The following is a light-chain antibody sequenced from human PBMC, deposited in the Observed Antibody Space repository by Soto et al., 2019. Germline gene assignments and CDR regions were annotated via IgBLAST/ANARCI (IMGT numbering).Light chain of an antibody. V-gene: IGKV1-33*01. J-gene: IGKJ5*01. CDR3: QQHDEFPT. CDR2: DAS. CDR1: QGISTY. Sequence: DIQMTQSPSSLSASVGDRVTITCRASQGISTYLNWFQQKPGKAPELLIYDASNLQTGVPSRFSGSGSGTDFILIINNLQPEDVATYYCQQHDEFPTFGQGTRLEIK.